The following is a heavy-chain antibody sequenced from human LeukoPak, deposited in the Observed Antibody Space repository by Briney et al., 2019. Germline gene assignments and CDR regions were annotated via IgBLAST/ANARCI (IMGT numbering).Heavy chain of an antibody. V-gene: IGHV3-9*01. CDR1: GFTFDDYA. CDR3: ARDTGYSSSLRIDY. Sequence: GGSLRLSCAASGFTFDDYAMHWVRQTPGKGLEWVSHISWNSATIEYADSVKGRFTISRDNAKNSLYLQMNSLGAEDTAVYYCARDTGYSSSLRIDYWGQGTLVTVSS. CDR2: ISWNSATI. D-gene: IGHD6-13*01. J-gene: IGHJ4*02.